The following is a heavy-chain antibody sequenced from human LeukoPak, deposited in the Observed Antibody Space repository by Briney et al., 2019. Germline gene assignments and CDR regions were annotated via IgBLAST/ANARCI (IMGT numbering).Heavy chain of an antibody. CDR2: ISTDGSTT. CDR1: GFTFSSYW. D-gene: IGHD3-10*01. J-gene: IGHJ4*02. V-gene: IGHV3-74*01. CDR3: AKILSGSGSSPSDYFDY. Sequence: PGGSLRLSCAASGFTFSSYWMHWVRRVPGKGLVWVSRISTDGSTTTYADSVKGRFTISRDNAKNTLYLQMNSLRAEDTAVYYCAKILSGSGSSPSDYFDYWGQGTLVTVSS.